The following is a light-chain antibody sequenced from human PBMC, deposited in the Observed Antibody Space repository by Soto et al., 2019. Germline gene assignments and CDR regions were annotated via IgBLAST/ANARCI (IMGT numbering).Light chain of an antibody. CDR1: SSNIGNNY. Sequence: QAVVTQPPSVSAAPGQKVTISCSGSSSNIGNNYVSWYQQLPGTAPKLLIYDNNNRPSGIPDRFSGSKSGTSGTLGITGLQTGDEADYYCGTWDNSLSAVVFGGGTKLTVL. V-gene: IGLV1-51*01. CDR2: DNN. CDR3: GTWDNSLSAVV. J-gene: IGLJ3*02.